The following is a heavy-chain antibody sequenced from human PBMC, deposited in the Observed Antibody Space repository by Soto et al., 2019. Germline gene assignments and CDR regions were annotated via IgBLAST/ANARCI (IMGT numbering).Heavy chain of an antibody. V-gene: IGHV3-30*18. J-gene: IGHJ6*02. CDR3: AKDPVVGGHYYYYGMDV. Sequence: PGGSLRLSCAASGFTFSSYGMHWVRQAPGKGLEWVAVISYDGSNKYYADSVKGRFTISRDNSKNTLYLQMNSLRAEDTAVYYCAKDPVVGGHYYYYGMDVWGQGTTVPVSS. D-gene: IGHD1-26*01. CDR2: ISYDGSNK. CDR1: GFTFSSYG.